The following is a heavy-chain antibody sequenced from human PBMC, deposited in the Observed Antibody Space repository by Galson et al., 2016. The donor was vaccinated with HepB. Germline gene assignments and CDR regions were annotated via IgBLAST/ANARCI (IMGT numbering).Heavy chain of an antibody. CDR2: ISGSGGTT. Sequence: SLRLSCAASGFSFNFFAMNWVRRAPGKDLEWVSGISGSGGTTYYADSVKGRFTISRDSSTNTVSLLMSSLSAEDTAVYYCAKDRNTVVTYFDFWGQGTLVTVSS. V-gene: IGHV3-23*01. J-gene: IGHJ4*02. D-gene: IGHD4-23*01. CDR3: AKDRNTVVTYFDF. CDR1: GFSFNFFA.